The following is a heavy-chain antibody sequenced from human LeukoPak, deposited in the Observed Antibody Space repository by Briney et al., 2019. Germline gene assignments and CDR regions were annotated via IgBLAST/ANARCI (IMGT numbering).Heavy chain of an antibody. J-gene: IGHJ4*02. D-gene: IGHD5-24*01. V-gene: IGHV1-2*02. CDR1: GYTFTGYY. Sequence: ASVKVSCKASGYTFTGYYMHWVRQAPGQGLEWMGWINPNSGGTNYAQKFQGRVTMTRDTFISTAYMELSRLRSDDTAVYYCARDRDGYPYYFDYWGQGTLVTVSS. CDR2: INPNSGGT. CDR3: ARDRDGYPYYFDY.